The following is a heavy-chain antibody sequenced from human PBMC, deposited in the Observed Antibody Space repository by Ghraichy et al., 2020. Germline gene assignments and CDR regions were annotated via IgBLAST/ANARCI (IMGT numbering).Heavy chain of an antibody. CDR2: IHHSGST. D-gene: IGHD6-19*01. J-gene: IGHJ4*02. CDR3: ARLIAVAGGEY. CDR1: VGSFSDYY. Sequence: SETLSLTCAVYVGSFSDYYWSWIRQPPGKGLEWIGEIHHSGSTNYNPSLKSRVTISVDTSKNQFSLKLSSVTAADTAVYYCARLIAVAGGEYWGQGTRVTVYS. V-gene: IGHV4-34*01.